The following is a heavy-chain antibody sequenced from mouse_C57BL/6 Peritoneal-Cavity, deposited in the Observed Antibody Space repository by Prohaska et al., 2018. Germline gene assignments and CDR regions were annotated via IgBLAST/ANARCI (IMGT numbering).Heavy chain of an antibody. J-gene: IGHJ2*01. V-gene: IGHV1-18*01. D-gene: IGHD1-1*01. CDR2: INPNNGGT. CDR3: ARNYGSSYFDY. Sequence: HGKSLEWIGDINPNNGGTIYNQKFKGKATLTVDKSSSTAYMELRSLTSEDTAVYYCARNYGSSYFDYWGQGTTLTVSS.